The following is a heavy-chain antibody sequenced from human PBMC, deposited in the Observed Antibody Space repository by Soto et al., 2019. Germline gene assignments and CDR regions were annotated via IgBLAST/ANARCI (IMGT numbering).Heavy chain of an antibody. CDR2: ISGSGGST. CDR3: AADILTGYYTGVFDY. V-gene: IGHV3-23*01. CDR1: GFTFSSYA. J-gene: IGHJ4*02. Sequence: GGSLRLSCAASGFTFSSYAMSWVRQAPGKGLEWVSAISGSGGSTYYADSVKGRFTISRDNSKNTLYLQMNSLRAEDTAVYYCAADILTGYYTGVFDYWGQGTLVTVSS. D-gene: IGHD3-9*01.